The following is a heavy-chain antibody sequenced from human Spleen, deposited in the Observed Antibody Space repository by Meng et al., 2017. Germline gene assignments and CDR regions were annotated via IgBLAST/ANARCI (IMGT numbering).Heavy chain of an antibody. V-gene: IGHV4-34*01. Sequence: QVQLQQWGAGLFKPSETLPLTFAVSGGSFSGCYWSWIRQPPGKGLEWIGEIDHSGSTNYNPSLKSRVTISVDTSKNQFSLKLSSVTAADTAVYYCARVAYRWGGDCSYFDYWGQGTLVTVSS. CDR3: ARVAYRWGGDCSYFDY. CDR2: IDHSGST. CDR1: GGSFSGCY. D-gene: IGHD2-21*02. J-gene: IGHJ4*02.